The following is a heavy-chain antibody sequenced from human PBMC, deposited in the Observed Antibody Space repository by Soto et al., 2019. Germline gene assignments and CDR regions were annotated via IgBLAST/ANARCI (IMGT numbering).Heavy chain of an antibody. Sequence: ASVKVSCKVSGYTLTELSMHWVRQAPGKGLEWMGGFDPEDGETIYAQKFQGRVTMTEDTSTDTAYMELSSLRSEDTAVYYCATTGYQRWLQFQLDYWGQGTLVTVSS. CDR1: GYTLTELS. CDR2: FDPEDGET. D-gene: IGHD5-12*01. V-gene: IGHV1-24*01. J-gene: IGHJ4*02. CDR3: ATTGYQRWLQFQLDY.